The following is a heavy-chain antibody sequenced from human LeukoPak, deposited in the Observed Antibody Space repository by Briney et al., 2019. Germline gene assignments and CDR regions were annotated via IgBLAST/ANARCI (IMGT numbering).Heavy chain of an antibody. CDR3: AKGRSGYDAFDI. Sequence: GGSLRLSCAASGFTFTSFALSWVRQAPGAGLEWVSAISASGAGTYYADSVKARFTISRDNSKKTVYLQMNSLRAEDTAVYYCAKGRSGYDAFDIWGQGTMVTVSA. CDR2: ISASGAGT. D-gene: IGHD3-22*01. CDR1: GFTFTSFA. V-gene: IGHV3-23*01. J-gene: IGHJ3*02.